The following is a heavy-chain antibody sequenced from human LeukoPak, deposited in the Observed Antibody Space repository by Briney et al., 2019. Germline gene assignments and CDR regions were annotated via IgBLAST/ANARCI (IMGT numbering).Heavy chain of an antibody. D-gene: IGHD4-11*01. Sequence: ASETLSLTYTVSGGSVSSGSYYWSWIRQPPGKGLEWIGYIYYSGSTNYNPSLKSRVTISVDTSKNQFSLKLSSVTAADTAVYYCARDAVTVNSYYFDYWGQGTLVTVSS. CDR1: GGSVSSGSYY. CDR2: IYYSGST. J-gene: IGHJ4*02. V-gene: IGHV4-61*01. CDR3: ARDAVTVNSYYFDY.